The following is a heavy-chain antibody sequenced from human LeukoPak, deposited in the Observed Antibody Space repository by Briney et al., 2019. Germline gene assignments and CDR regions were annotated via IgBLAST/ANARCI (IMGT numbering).Heavy chain of an antibody. CDR1: GYTFSSHG. CDR3: AKVSVCYGCYLDY. V-gene: IGHV3-23*01. D-gene: IGHD3-16*01. CDR2: INGAGDNT. Sequence: GGSLRLSCAASGYTFSSHGLTWVRQAPGKGLEWVSTINGAGDNTYYAETVKGRFTISRDNSKNTLYLQMHSLRAEDTAIYYCAKVSVCYGCYLDYWGQGTLVIVS. J-gene: IGHJ4*02.